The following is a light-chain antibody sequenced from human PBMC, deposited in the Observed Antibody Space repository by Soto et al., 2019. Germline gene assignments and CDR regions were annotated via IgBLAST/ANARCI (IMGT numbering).Light chain of an antibody. Sequence: EIVLTQSPATLSLSPGERATLSCRASQSVSSYLAWYRQKPGQAPRLLIYDASNRATGIPARFSGSGSGTDFTLTISSLEPEDFAVYYCQQRSNWPPWTFGXGTKVDIK. V-gene: IGKV3-11*01. CDR1: QSVSSY. J-gene: IGKJ1*01. CDR3: QQRSNWPPWT. CDR2: DAS.